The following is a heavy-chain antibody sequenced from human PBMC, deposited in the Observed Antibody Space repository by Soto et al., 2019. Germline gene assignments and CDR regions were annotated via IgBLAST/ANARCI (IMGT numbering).Heavy chain of an antibody. CDR1: GFTFSSYG. V-gene: IGHV3-30*18. CDR3: AKDIKIFGVVMARPMDV. Sequence: GGSLRLSCAASGFTFSSYGMHWVRQAPGKGLEWVAVISYDGSNKYYADSVKGRFTISRDNSKNTLYLQMNSLRAEDTAVYYCAKDIKIFGVVMARPMDVWGHGTTVTVSS. CDR2: ISYDGSNK. D-gene: IGHD3-3*01. J-gene: IGHJ6*02.